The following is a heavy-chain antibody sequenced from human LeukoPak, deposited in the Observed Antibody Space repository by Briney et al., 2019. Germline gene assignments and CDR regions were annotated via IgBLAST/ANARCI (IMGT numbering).Heavy chain of an antibody. J-gene: IGHJ4*02. Sequence: GGSLRLSSGGSDFSFRAYSLIWARQTPGTGLEWISYISSGGGVTHYAESVKGRFSISRDNAKNSLFLQMNRLKDEDTAVYYCARVGVGDWGSVWDHWGQGVRVTVSS. CDR2: ISSGGGVT. CDR3: ARVGVGDWGSVWDH. V-gene: IGHV3-48*02. CDR1: DFSFRAYS. D-gene: IGHD3-16*01.